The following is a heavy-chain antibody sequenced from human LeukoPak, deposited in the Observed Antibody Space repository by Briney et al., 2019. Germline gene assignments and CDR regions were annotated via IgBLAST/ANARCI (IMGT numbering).Heavy chain of an antibody. V-gene: IGHV3-30-3*01. Sequence: PGGSLRLSCSACGFTLSTYAMHWVREARGRGVEGVAVISYEGTNKYYADSVKGRLTVCRDNDKNTLYLQMNSLRPEDTAIYYCAREAAAYCGGDCWVDYWGQGTLLTVSS. CDR3: AREAAAYCGGDCWVDY. D-gene: IGHD2-21*02. J-gene: IGHJ4*02. CDR1: GFTLSTYA. CDR2: ISYEGTNK.